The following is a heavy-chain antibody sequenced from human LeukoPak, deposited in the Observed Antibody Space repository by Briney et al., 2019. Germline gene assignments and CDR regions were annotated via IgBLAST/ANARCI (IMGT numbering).Heavy chain of an antibody. V-gene: IGHV3-33*01. Sequence: PGGSLRLSCAASGFTFSSYDMHWVRQAPGKGLDWVAVIWYDGGDKYYADSVKGRLTISRDNSKSTLYLQMNSLRAEDTAVYYCATEGFVVAAAGHIGYFQHWGQGTLVTVSS. CDR1: GFTFSSYD. CDR3: ATEGFVVAAAGHIGYFQH. J-gene: IGHJ1*01. CDR2: IWYDGGDK. D-gene: IGHD6-13*01.